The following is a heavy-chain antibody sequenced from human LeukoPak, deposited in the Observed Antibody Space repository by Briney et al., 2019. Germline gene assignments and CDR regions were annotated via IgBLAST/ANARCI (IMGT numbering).Heavy chain of an antibody. CDR1: GGSFSGYY. V-gene: IGHV4-34*01. CDR3: ARSALRLGELSPSYYFDY. Sequence: SETLSLTCAVYGGSFSGYYWSWIRQPPGKGLEWIGEINHSGSTNYNPSLKSRVTISVDTSKNQFSLKLSSVTAADTAVYYCARSALRLGELSPSYYFDYWGQGTLVTVSS. J-gene: IGHJ4*02. CDR2: INHSGST. D-gene: IGHD3-16*02.